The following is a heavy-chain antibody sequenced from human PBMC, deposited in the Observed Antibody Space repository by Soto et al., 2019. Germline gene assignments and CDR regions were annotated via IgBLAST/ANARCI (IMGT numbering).Heavy chain of an antibody. D-gene: IGHD2-15*01. Sequence: ASETLSLTCAVYGGSFSGYYWSWIRQPPGKGLEWIGEINHSGSTNYNPSLKSRVTIPVDTSKNQFSLKLSSVTAADTAVYYCARGMDCSGGSCYEYLDVWGKGTTVTVSS. J-gene: IGHJ6*03. CDR1: GGSFSGYY. CDR2: INHSGST. CDR3: ARGMDCSGGSCYEYLDV. V-gene: IGHV4-34*01.